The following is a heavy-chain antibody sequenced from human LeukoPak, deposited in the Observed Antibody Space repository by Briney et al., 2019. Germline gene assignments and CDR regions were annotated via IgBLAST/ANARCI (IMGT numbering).Heavy chain of an antibody. CDR1: GFTFSGYW. CDR3: ARVKMRPGTIATTGGVEEY. CDR2: IKQDGSEK. Sequence: PGGSLRLSCAASGFTFSGYWMSWVRQAPGKGLEWVATIKQDGSEKYYVDSVKGRFTISRDNAKVSLYLQLNSLRAEETAMYYCARVKMRPGTIATTGGVEEYWGQGTLVTVSS. D-gene: IGHD1-1*01. J-gene: IGHJ4*02. V-gene: IGHV3-7*01.